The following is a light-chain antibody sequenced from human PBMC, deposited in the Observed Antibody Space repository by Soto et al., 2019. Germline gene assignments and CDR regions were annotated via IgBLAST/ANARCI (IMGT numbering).Light chain of an antibody. Sequence: EIVLTQSPGTLSLSPGERATLSCRASQSVSSSYLGWYQQKPGQAPRLLIYCASGRATGIPDRFSGSGSGTDFTLTISRLEPEDFAVYYCQQYGSSVTFGPGTKVDIK. CDR2: CAS. V-gene: IGKV3-20*01. CDR3: QQYGSSVT. J-gene: IGKJ3*01. CDR1: QSVSSSY.